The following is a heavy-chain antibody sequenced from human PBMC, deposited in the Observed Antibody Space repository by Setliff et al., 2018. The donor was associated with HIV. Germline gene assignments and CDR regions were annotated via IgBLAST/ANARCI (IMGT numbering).Heavy chain of an antibody. Sequence: SETLSLTCAVYGGSFSGHYWSWIRQSPGKGLEWIGEINHSGSTKYNPSLKSRVTISVDTSKNQFSLKLRSVTAADTAVYYCARVGGQWLSGYYYYYAMDVWGQGTTVTVS. V-gene: IGHV4-34*01. J-gene: IGHJ6*02. CDR3: ARVGGQWLSGYYYYYAMDV. CDR1: GGSFSGHY. D-gene: IGHD6-19*01. CDR2: INHSGST.